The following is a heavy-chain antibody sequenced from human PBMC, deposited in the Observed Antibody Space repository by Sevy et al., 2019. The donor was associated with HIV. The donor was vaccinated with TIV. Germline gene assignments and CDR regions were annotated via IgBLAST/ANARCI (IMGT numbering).Heavy chain of an antibody. D-gene: IGHD4-17*01. J-gene: IGHJ4*02. V-gene: IGHV3-48*03. Sequence: GGSLRLSCAASGFTFTSYEMNWVRQAPGKGLEWLSYISNSGTTIYYSDSVKGRFPVSRDNARNSLYLQMSSLRAEDTAVYYCARDLPPSATTVPHFDCWGQGTLVTVSS. CDR3: ARDLPPSATTVPHFDC. CDR2: ISNSGTTI. CDR1: GFTFTSYE.